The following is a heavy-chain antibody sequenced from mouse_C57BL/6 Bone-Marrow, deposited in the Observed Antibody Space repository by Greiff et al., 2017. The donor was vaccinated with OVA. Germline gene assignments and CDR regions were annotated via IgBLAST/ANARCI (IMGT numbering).Heavy chain of an antibody. CDR3: ARNSSGQAFYLDY. J-gene: IGHJ2*01. CDR2: IHPNSGST. D-gene: IGHD3-2*02. CDR1: GYTFTSYW. V-gene: IGHV1-64*01. Sequence: QVQLQQPGAELVKPGASVKLSCKASGYTFTSYWMHWVKQRPGQGLEWIGMIHPNSGSTNYNEKFKSKATLTVDKSSSTAYMQLSSLTSEDSAVYYCARNSSGQAFYLDYWGQGTTLTVSS.